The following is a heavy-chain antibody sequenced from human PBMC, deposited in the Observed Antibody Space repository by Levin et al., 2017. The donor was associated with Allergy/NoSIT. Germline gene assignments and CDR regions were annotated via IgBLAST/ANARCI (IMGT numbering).Heavy chain of an antibody. V-gene: IGHV1-2*02. CDR3: ARDTTKWGTTVTYYYYGMDV. Sequence: ASVKVSCKASGYTFTGYYMHWVRQAPGQGLEWMGWINPNSGGTNYAQKFQGRVTMTRDTSISTAYMELSRLRSDDTAVYYCARDTTKWGTTVTYYYYGMDVWGQGTTVTVSS. J-gene: IGHJ6*02. D-gene: IGHD1-7*01. CDR2: INPNSGGT. CDR1: GYTFTGYY.